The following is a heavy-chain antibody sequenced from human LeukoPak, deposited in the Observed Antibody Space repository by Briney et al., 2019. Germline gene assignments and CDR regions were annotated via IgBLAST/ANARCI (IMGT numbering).Heavy chain of an antibody. Sequence: HPGRSLRLSCAASGFTFSSYAMSWVRQAPGKGLEWVSSISVSGGNTYYADSVKGRLTISRENSKNTLYLQINSLRAEDTAVYYCAKFCSKRKQTPSSWYGPSDYYYYYGMGVWGQGTTVTVSS. D-gene: IGHD6-13*01. CDR1: GFTFSSYA. CDR2: ISVSGGNT. V-gene: IGHV3-23*01. J-gene: IGHJ6*02. CDR3: AKFCSKRKQTPSSWYGPSDYYYYYGMGV.